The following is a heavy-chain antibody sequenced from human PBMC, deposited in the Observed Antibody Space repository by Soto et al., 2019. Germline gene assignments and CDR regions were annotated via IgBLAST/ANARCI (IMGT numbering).Heavy chain of an antibody. CDR3: ARDRPYMERELHDYGRDV. J-gene: IGHJ6*02. CDR2: IYYSGST. Sequence: SETLSLTCTVSGGSISSYYWSWIRQPPGKGLEWIGYIYYSGSTNYNPSLKSRVTISVETSKNQFSLKLSSVTAADTAEYYCARDRPYMERELHDYGRDVWGQGTTVTVSS. CDR1: GGSISSYY. V-gene: IGHV4-59*01. D-gene: IGHD1-26*01.